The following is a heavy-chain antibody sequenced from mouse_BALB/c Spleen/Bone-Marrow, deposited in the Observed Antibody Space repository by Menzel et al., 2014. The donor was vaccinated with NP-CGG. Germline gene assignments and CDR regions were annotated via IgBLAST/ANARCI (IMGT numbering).Heavy chain of an antibody. J-gene: IGHJ2*01. Sequence: EVNVVESGGGLVQPGGSLKLSSAASGFDFSRYWMSWVRQAPGKGLEWIGEINPDSSTINYTPSLKDKFIISRDNAKNTLYLQMSKVRSEDTALYYCARNGYYGYSDYWGQGTTLTVSS. D-gene: IGHD2-1*01. CDR3: ARNGYYGYSDY. V-gene: IGHV4-1*02. CDR1: GFDFSRYW. CDR2: INPDSSTI.